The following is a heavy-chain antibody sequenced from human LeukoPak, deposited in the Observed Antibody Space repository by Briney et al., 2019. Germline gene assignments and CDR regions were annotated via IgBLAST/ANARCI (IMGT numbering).Heavy chain of an antibody. CDR2: INHSGST. D-gene: IGHD3-9*01. J-gene: IGHJ4*02. Sequence: GSLRLSCAASGFTVSSNYMSWVRQPPGKGLEWIGEINHSGSTNYNPSLKSRATISVDTSKNQFSLKLSSVTAADTAVYYCARLKRYFDWLPDYWGQGTLVTVSS. V-gene: IGHV4-34*01. CDR3: ARLKRYFDWLPDY. CDR1: GFTVSSNY.